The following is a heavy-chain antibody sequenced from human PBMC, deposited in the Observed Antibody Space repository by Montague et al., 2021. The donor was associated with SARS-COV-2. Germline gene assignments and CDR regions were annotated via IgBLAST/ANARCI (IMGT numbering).Heavy chain of an antibody. V-gene: IGHV2-70*11. D-gene: IGHD3-22*01. CDR1: GFSLSTSGMC. CDR3: ARTHYYDSSGYHYAFDI. Sequence: PALVKPTQTLTLTCTFSGFSLSTSGMCVSWIRQPPGKALEWLARIDWDDDKYYSTSLKTRLTISKDTSKNQVVLTMTNMDPVDTATYYCARTHYYDSSGYHYAFDIWGQGTMVTVSS. CDR2: IDWDDDK. J-gene: IGHJ3*02.